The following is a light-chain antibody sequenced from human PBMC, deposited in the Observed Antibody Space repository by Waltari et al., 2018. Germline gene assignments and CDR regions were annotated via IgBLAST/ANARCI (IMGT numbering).Light chain of an antibody. V-gene: IGKV3-15*01. Sequence: IVLTQSPATLSLSPGERATLSCRASQSLRSYLAWYQQKPGQPPRLLIYGASARAAAIPVRFSGSGSGTEFTLTISGLQSEDFAVYYCQHYHQWPPYTFGQGTKVE. CDR2: GAS. J-gene: IGKJ2*01. CDR1: QSLRSY. CDR3: QHYHQWPPYT.